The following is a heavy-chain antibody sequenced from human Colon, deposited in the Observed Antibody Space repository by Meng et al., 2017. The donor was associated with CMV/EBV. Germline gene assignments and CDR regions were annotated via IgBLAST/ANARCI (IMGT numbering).Heavy chain of an antibody. D-gene: IGHD6-6*01. V-gene: IGHV3-74*01. Sequence: GGSLRLSCAASGFTFSSYWMHWVRQAPGKGLVWASRINSDGSSTSYADSVKGRFTISRDNAKNTLYLQMNSLRAEDTAVYYCAREGGGTIAPRDLDYWGQGTLVTVSS. CDR3: AREGGGTIAPRDLDY. CDR2: INSDGSST. CDR1: GFTFSSYW. J-gene: IGHJ4*02.